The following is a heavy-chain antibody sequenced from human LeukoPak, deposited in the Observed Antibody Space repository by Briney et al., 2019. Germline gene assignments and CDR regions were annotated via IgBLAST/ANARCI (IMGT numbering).Heavy chain of an antibody. D-gene: IGHD3-10*01. Sequence: PGRSLRLSCAASGFTFSSYGMHWVRQAPGKGLEWVAVISYDGSNKYYADSVKGRFTISSDNSKNTLYLQMNSLRAEDTAVYYCAKERLDGSGSYYYNYWGQGTLVTVSS. V-gene: IGHV3-30*18. J-gene: IGHJ4*02. CDR2: ISYDGSNK. CDR3: AKERLDGSGSYYYNY. CDR1: GFTFSSYG.